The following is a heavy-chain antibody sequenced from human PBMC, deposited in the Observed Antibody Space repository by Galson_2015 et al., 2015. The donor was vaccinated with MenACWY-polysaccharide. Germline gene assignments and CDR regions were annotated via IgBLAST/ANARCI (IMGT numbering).Heavy chain of an antibody. J-gene: IGHJ4*02. CDR1: GFTFSGSA. D-gene: IGHD6-6*01. Sequence: SLRLSCAASGFTFSGSAMHWVRQASGKGLEWVGRIRSKANSYATAYAASVKGRFTISRDDSKNTAYLQMNSLKTEDTAVYYCTGTSIADLDYWGQGTLVTVSS. V-gene: IGHV3-73*01. CDR3: TGTSIADLDY. CDR2: IRSKANSYAT.